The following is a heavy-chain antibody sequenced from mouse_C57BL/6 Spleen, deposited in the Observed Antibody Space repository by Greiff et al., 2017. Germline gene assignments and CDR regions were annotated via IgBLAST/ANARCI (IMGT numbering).Heavy chain of an antibody. D-gene: IGHD1-1*01. CDR3: AYGSSFYAMDY. V-gene: IGHV3-6*01. Sequence: EVKLEESGPGLVKPSQSLSLTCSVTGYSITSGYYWNWIRQFPGNKLEWMGYISYDGSNNYNPSLKNRISITRDTSKNQFFLKLNSVTTEDTATYYCAYGSSFYAMDYWGQGTSVTVSS. J-gene: IGHJ4*01. CDR1: GYSITSGYY. CDR2: ISYDGSN.